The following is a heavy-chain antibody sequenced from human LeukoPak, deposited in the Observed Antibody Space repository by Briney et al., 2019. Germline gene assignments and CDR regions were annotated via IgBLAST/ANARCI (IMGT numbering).Heavy chain of an antibody. Sequence: GGSLRLSCSASGFTFSNCAMHWVRQAPGKGLEYVSVISTDGGGTYYADSVKGRFTISRDNSKDTLFLQMSSLRPEDTAVYYCVKRVAGSRGYDYWGQGTLVTVSS. D-gene: IGHD3-22*01. CDR1: GFTFSNCA. J-gene: IGHJ4*02. V-gene: IGHV3-64D*06. CDR3: VKRVAGSRGYDY. CDR2: ISTDGGGT.